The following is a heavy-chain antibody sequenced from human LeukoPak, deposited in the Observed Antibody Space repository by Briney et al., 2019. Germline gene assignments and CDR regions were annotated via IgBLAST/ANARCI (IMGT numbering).Heavy chain of an antibody. V-gene: IGHV3-43*01. CDR3: AKDSGSWDFDP. J-gene: IGHJ5*02. D-gene: IGHD6-13*01. Sequence: PGGSLRLSCAASGFTFDDYTMHWVRQAPGKSLEWVSLISWDGGSTYYADSVKGRFTISRDNSKNSLYLQMNSLRTEDTALYYCAKDSGSWDFDPWGQGTLVTVSS. CDR2: ISWDGGST. CDR1: GFTFDDYT.